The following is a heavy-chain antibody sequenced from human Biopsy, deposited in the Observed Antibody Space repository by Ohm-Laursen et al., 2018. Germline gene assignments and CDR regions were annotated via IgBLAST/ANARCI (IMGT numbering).Heavy chain of an antibody. CDR2: IYPSDYNT. Sequence: GASLLISCKGSGHSFPTYWLGWLRQMPGKGLEWMGIIYPSDYNTIYSPSFQSQHTISPDKSISTAYLQLTSLKASDTAMYYCARNSGNYKYDAFDIWGLGTMVTVSS. CDR1: GHSFPTYW. CDR3: ARNSGNYKYDAFDI. D-gene: IGHD1-7*01. J-gene: IGHJ3*02. V-gene: IGHV5-51*06.